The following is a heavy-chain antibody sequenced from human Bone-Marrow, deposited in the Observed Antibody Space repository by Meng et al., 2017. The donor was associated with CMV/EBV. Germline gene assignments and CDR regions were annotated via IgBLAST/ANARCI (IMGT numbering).Heavy chain of an antibody. V-gene: IGHV3-21*04. J-gene: IGHJ4*02. CDR2: ISSSSSYI. D-gene: IGHD3-22*01. Sequence: GESLKIFRAASGFTFSRYSMNWVRQAPGKGLEWVSSISSSSSYIYYADSVTGRFTISRDNAKNSLYLQMNSLRAEDAAVYYWARDRRGVYYDSSGCVDYWGQGTMVTVSS. CDR1: GFTFSRYS. CDR3: ARDRRGVYYDSSGCVDY.